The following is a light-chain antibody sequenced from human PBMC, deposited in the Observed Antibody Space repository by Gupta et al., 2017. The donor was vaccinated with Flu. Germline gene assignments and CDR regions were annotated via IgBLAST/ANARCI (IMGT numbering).Light chain of an antibody. CDR3: QQGHSRPQT. Sequence: PATLSSSPGDRVTITCKASQGVQNYLAWYQHKPGKAPRLLIYDASNGQTGIPSRFSGSGSGTDFTFTISSLQPEDFAIYYCQQGHSRPQTFGQGTKVEIK. CDR1: QGVQNY. CDR2: DAS. V-gene: IGKV1-33*01. J-gene: IGKJ2*01.